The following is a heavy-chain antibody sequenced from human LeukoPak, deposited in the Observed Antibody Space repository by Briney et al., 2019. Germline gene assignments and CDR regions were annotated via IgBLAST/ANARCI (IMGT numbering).Heavy chain of an antibody. D-gene: IGHD6-6*01. CDR2: ISYDGSNK. J-gene: IGHJ5*02. Sequence: GGSLRLSCAASGFTFSSYAMHWVRQAPGKGLEWVAVISYDGSNKYYADSVKGRFTISRDNSKNTLYLQMNSLRAEDTAVYYCAKEGGQLVGNWFDPWGQGTLVTVSS. V-gene: IGHV3-30*04. CDR1: GFTFSSYA. CDR3: AKEGGQLVGNWFDP.